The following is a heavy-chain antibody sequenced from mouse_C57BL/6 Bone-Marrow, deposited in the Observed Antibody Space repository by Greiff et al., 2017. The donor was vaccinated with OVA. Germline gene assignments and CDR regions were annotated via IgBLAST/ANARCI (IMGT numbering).Heavy chain of an antibody. CDR2: INPYNGGT. CDR3: ARDEILDDYDGLAY. V-gene: IGHV1-19*01. CDR1: GYTFTDYY. D-gene: IGHD2-4*01. J-gene: IGHJ3*01. Sequence: VQLQQSGPVLVKPGASVKMSCKASGYTFTDYYMNWVKQSHGKSLEWIGVINPYNGGTSYNQKFKGKATLTVDKSSSTAYMELNSLTSEDSAVYYCARDEILDDYDGLAYWGQGTLVTVSA.